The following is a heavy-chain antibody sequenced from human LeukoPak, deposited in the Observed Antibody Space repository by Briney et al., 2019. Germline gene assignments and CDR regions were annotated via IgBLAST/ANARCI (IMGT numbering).Heavy chain of an antibody. CDR3: ARFPKDDFWSGYYAQTDEGINY. CDR1: GGSVSSGSYY. Sequence: SQTLSLTCTVSGGSVSSGSYYWSWIRQPPGKGLEWIGYIYYSGSTNYNPSLKSRVTISVDTSKNQFSLKLSSVTAADTAVYYCARFPKDDFWSGYYAQTDEGINYWGQGTLVTVSS. CDR2: IYYSGST. D-gene: IGHD3-3*01. J-gene: IGHJ4*02. V-gene: IGHV4-61*01.